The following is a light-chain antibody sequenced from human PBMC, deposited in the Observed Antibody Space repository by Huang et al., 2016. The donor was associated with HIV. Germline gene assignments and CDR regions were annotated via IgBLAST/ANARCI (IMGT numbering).Light chain of an antibody. V-gene: IGKV3-20*01. Sequence: EIVLTQSPGTLSLSPGERATLSCRASQSVNNIYLAWYQHKPGQARRLVIYGASSRATGIPDMFSGSGSGTDFTLTISRLEPEDLAVYYCQQYGSSPYTFGQGTKLE. CDR3: QQYGSSPYT. J-gene: IGKJ2*01. CDR2: GAS. CDR1: QSVNNIY.